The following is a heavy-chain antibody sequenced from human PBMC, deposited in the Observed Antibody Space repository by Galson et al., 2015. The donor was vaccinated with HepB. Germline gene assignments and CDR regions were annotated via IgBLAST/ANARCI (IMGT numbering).Heavy chain of an antibody. V-gene: IGHV1-69*01. Sequence: SCKASGGTFSSYAISWVRQAPGQGLEWMGGIIPIFGTANYAQKFQGRVTITADESTSTAYMELSSLRSEDTAVYYCAREGYCSSTSCLTPYDYYYYMDVWGKGTTVTVSS. J-gene: IGHJ6*03. CDR1: GGTFSSYA. CDR3: AREGYCSSTSCLTPYDYYYYMDV. CDR2: IIPIFGTA. D-gene: IGHD2-2*01.